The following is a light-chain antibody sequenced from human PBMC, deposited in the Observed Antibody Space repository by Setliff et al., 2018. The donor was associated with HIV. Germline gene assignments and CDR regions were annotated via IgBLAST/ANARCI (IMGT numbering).Light chain of an antibody. CDR2: DVS. CDR1: GSDIGYYTY. Sequence: QSVLTQPPSASGSPGQSVTISCTGTGSDIGYYTYVSWYQQHPGKAPRLVIYDVSRRPSGVPNRFSGSRSGNTASLTVSGLQAEDEADYYCSSYAGNNKYVFGSGTKVNVL. J-gene: IGLJ1*01. CDR3: SSYAGNNKYV. V-gene: IGLV2-8*01.